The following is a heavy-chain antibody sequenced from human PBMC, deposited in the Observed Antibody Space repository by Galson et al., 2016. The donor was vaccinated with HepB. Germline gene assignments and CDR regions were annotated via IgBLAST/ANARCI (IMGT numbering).Heavy chain of an antibody. J-gene: IGHJ6*03. V-gene: IGHV3-23*01. CDR1: GFIFSDYA. CDR3: AKDRGHEPPYYKDV. CDR2: LYGGGYGP. D-gene: IGHD3-16*01. Sequence: SLRLSCAASGFIFSDYAMTWVRQAPGKGLEWVSSLYGGGYGPRYADSVKGRFTISRDDSKNTLYLQMNGLRVEDTAVNYCAKDRGHEPPYYKDVWGNGTTVIVSS.